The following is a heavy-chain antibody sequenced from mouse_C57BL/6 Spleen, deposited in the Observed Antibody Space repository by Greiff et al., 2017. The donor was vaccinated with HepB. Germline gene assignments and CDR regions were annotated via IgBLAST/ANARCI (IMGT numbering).Heavy chain of an antibody. Sequence: LVESGAELVRPGTSVKVSCKASGYAFTNYLIEWVKQRPGQGLEWIGVINPGSGGTNYNEKFKGKATLTADKSSSTAYMQLSSLTSEDSAVYFCARSPITTVVVPYFDYWGQGTTLTVAS. J-gene: IGHJ2*01. CDR3: ARSPITTVVVPYFDY. D-gene: IGHD1-1*01. CDR1: GYAFTNYL. V-gene: IGHV1-54*01. CDR2: INPGSGGT.